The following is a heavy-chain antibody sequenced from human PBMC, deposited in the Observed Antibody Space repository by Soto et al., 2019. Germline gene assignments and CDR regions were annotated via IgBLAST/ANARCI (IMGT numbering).Heavy chain of an antibody. CDR2: INPSVGTT. CDR3: ARHLYCSGGSCYSDYYYYGMDV. D-gene: IGHD2-15*01. J-gene: IGHJ6*02. Sequence: SVKVSCKASGGTFSSYAISWVRQAPGQGLEWMGRINPSVGTTNYAQKFQGRVTMTRDTSTSTVYMELSSLRSEDTAVYYCARHLYCSGGSCYSDYYYYGMDVWGQGTTVTVS. V-gene: IGHV1-69*04. CDR1: GGTFSSYA.